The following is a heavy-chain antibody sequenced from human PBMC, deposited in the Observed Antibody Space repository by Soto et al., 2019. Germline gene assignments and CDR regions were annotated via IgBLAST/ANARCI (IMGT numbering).Heavy chain of an antibody. CDR1: AGTFNNHS. D-gene: IGHD2-15*01. CDR2: SIPILGRA. J-gene: IGHJ4*02. V-gene: IGHV1-69*02. Sequence: QVQLVQSGTEVKKPGSSVAVSCQASAGTFNNHSLSWVRQAPGQGLELMGRSIPILGRADYSQKFQGRLTLTVDKSTSTADMELSSLTSEDTAVYYCVIDLGYFDFWGQGTLVTVSS. CDR3: VIDLGYFDF.